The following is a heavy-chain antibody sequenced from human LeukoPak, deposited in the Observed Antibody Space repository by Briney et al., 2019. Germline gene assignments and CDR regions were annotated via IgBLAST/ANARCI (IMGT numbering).Heavy chain of an antibody. CDR1: GFTFGRSA. D-gene: IGHD5-24*01. Sequence: GGSLRLSCEASGFTFGRSAMTWVRQTPGKGLEWFSSISSSGNTYYADSVKGRFTISRDNSKNLVMLQMNSLRAEDTAIYYCVKGRMSEDGLDFWGQGSLVTVSS. CDR2: ISSSGNT. V-gene: IGHV3-23*01. CDR3: VKGRMSEDGLDF. J-gene: IGHJ4*02.